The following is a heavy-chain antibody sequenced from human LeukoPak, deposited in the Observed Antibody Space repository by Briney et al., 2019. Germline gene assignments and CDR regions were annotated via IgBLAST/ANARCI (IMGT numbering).Heavy chain of an antibody. CDR3: ARHAYCSSTSCYTPFDY. V-gene: IGHV5-51*01. Sequence: GESLKISCKGSGYSFTSYWIGWVRQMPGKGLEWMGIIYPGDSDTRYSPSFQGQVTISADKSIGTAYLQWSSLKASDTAMYYCARHAYCSSTSCYTPFDYWGQGILVTVSS. D-gene: IGHD2-2*02. J-gene: IGHJ4*02. CDR2: IYPGDSDT. CDR1: GYSFTSYW.